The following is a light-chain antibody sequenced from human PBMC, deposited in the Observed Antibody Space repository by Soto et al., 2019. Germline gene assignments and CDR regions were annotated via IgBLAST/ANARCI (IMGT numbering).Light chain of an antibody. CDR3: SSYTISSTYV. CDR2: EVS. V-gene: IGLV2-14*01. J-gene: IGLJ1*01. CDR1: SRDVGGYSY. Sequence: QSALRQPASVSGSPGQSISISCTGTSRDVGGYSYVSWYQHHPGKAPKLIIYEVSDRPSGVSNRFSGSKSGNTAALTISGLQAEDAAAYYCSSYTISSTYVFGTGTKVTVL.